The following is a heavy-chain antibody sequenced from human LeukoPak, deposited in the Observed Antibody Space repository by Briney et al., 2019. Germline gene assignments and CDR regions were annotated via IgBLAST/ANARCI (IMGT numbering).Heavy chain of an antibody. CDR1: GFIFDDYA. CDR2: ISWNSGSI. Sequence: GGSLRLSCAASGFIFDDYAMHWVRQAPGKGLEWVSGISWNSGSIVYAVSVKGRFTISRDNAKNSLYLQMNSLRAEDTALYYCAIGGSYYETGDYWGQGTLVTVSS. V-gene: IGHV3-9*01. CDR3: AIGGSYYETGDY. J-gene: IGHJ4*02. D-gene: IGHD1-26*01.